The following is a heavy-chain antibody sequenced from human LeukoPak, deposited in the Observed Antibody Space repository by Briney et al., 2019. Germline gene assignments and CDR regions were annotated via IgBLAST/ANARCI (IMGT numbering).Heavy chain of an antibody. CDR3: ARGNWNYLQADYFDY. CDR1: GDSVSSNSAA. Sequence: SQTLSLTCAISGDSVSSNSAAWNWIRQSPSRGLEWLGRTYYRSKWYNDYAVSVKSRITINPDTSKNQFSLQLNSVTPEDTAVYYYARGNWNYLQADYFDYWGQGTLVTVSS. V-gene: IGHV6-1*01. D-gene: IGHD1-7*01. CDR2: TYYRSKWYN. J-gene: IGHJ4*02.